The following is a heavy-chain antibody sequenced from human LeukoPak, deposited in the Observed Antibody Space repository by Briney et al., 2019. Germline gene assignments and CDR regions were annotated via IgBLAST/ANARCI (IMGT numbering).Heavy chain of an antibody. CDR3: ARVPGSWLAHFDY. Sequence: PSETLSLTCTVSGGSIGSNNYYWGWIRQPPGKGLEWIGSIYYSGYTYYNPSLKSRVTISVDTSKNHFSLKLSSVTAADTAVYYCARVPGSWLAHFDYWGQGTLVTVSS. J-gene: IGHJ4*02. V-gene: IGHV4-39*07. CDR1: GGSIGSNNYY. D-gene: IGHD5-24*01. CDR2: IYYSGYT.